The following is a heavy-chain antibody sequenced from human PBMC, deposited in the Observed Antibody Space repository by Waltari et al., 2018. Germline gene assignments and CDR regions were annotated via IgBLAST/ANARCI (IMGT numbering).Heavy chain of an antibody. D-gene: IGHD3-10*01. Sequence: QVQLQESGPGLVKPSQTLSLTCTGSGGSINSGDYYWNWVRQPAGKGLEWIGRVYRSGVTNYNPSLKSRVSISLDTSKNQFSLRLNSVTAADTAVYYCAIMVRGIMGGVDYWGQGTLVIVSS. J-gene: IGHJ4*02. V-gene: IGHV4-61*02. CDR3: AIMVRGIMGGVDY. CDR1: GGSINSGDYY. CDR2: VYRSGVT.